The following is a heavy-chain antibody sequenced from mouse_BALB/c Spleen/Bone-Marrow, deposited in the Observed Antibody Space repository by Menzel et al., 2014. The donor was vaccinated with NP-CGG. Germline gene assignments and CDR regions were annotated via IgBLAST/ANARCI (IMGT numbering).Heavy chain of an antibody. CDR3: NGNYYAMDY. Sequence: VQLQQSGAELVRSGASVKLSCTASGFNIKDYYMHWVKQRPEQGLEWIVWIDPENGDTEYAPKFQGKATMTADTSSNTAYLQLSSLTSEDTAVYYCNGNYYAMDYWGQGTSVTVSS. D-gene: IGHD2-1*01. CDR2: IDPENGDT. V-gene: IGHV14-4*02. CDR1: GFNIKDYY. J-gene: IGHJ4*01.